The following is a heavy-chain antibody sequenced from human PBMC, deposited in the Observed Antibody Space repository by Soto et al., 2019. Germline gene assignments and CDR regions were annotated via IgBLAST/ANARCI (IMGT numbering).Heavy chain of an antibody. CDR3: AKGGRQWLVTSDFNY. V-gene: IGHV3-30*18. CDR1: GFTFSDYA. D-gene: IGHD6-19*01. Sequence: VQLVESGGGVVQRGRSLRLSCAASGFTFSDYAMHWVRQAPGKGLEWVAVVSHDGRNTHYADSVKGRFTISRDSSENTVSLEMTSLRAADTAVYYCAKGGRQWLVTSDFNYWGQGALVTVSS. CDR2: VSHDGRNT. J-gene: IGHJ4*02.